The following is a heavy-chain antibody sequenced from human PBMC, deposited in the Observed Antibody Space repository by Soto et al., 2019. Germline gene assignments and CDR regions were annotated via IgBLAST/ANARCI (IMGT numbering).Heavy chain of an antibody. CDR1: GGSISSGGYS. V-gene: IGHV4-30-2*01. J-gene: IGHJ4*02. D-gene: IGHD1-7*01. Sequence: SETLSLTCAVSGGSISSGGYSWSWIRQPPGKGLEWIGYIYHSGSTYYNPSLKSRVTISVDRSKNQFSLKLSSVTAADTAVYYCARLELRDYWYYFDYWGQGTLVNVSS. CDR3: ARLELRDYWYYFDY. CDR2: IYHSGST.